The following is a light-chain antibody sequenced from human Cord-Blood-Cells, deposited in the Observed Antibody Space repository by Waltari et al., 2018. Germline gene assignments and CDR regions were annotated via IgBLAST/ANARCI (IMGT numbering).Light chain of an antibody. J-gene: IGLJ3*02. V-gene: IGLV2-23*01. CDR1: SSDVGSYNL. CDR3: CSYAGSITWV. Sequence: QPALPQHASVSGSPGQSITIYCTGTSSDVGSYNLVSWYQQHPGKAPKLMIYGGSKRPSGVFNRCSGSKSGNTASLTISGLQAEDEADYYCCSYAGSITWVFGGGTKLTVL. CDR2: GGS.